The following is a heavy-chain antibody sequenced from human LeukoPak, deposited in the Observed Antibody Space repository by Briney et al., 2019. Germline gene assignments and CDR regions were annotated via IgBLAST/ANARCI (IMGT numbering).Heavy chain of an antibody. J-gene: IGHJ4*02. D-gene: IGHD2-2*01. CDR3: VRAEGEYQLLMRY. CDR2: INSDGSST. Sequence: GGSLRLSCAASGFTFSNYWMHWVRQAPGRGLVWLSCINSDGSSTTYADSVKGRFTISRDNAKNTLYLQMNSLRAEDTAVYYCVRAEGEYQLLMRYWGQETLVTASS. V-gene: IGHV3-74*01. CDR1: GFTFSNYW.